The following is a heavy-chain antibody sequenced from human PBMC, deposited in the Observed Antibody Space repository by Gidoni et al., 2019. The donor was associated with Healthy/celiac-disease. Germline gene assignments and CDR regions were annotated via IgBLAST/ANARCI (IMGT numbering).Heavy chain of an antibody. CDR3: ARDQALNWYFDL. CDR2: IYYSGST. J-gene: IGHJ2*01. CDR1: GGSISSYY. V-gene: IGHV4-59*01. Sequence: QVQLQESGPGLVKPSETLSLTCTVSGGSISSYYWSWIRQPPGKGLEWIGYIYYSGSTNYNPSLKSRVTISVDTSKNQFSLKLSSVTAADTAVYYCARDQALNWYFDLWGRGTLVTVSS.